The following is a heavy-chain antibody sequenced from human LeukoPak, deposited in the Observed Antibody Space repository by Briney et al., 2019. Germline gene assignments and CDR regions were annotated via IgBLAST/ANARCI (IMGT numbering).Heavy chain of an antibody. CDR2: ISYHGSTK. D-gene: IGHD1-7*01. Sequence: GGSLRLSCAASGFTFSNYAMHWVRQAPGRGLEWVSYISYHGSTKSYADSVKGRFTISRDNSKNTLYLQMNSLRAEDTSVYYCAKDRVVFNWNYAYYFDDWGQGTLVTVSS. V-gene: IGHV3-30*18. CDR1: GFTFSNYA. CDR3: AKDRVVFNWNYAYYFDD. J-gene: IGHJ4*02.